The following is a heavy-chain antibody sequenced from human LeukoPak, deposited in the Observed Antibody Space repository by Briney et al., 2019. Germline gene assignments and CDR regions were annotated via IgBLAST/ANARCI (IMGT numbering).Heavy chain of an antibody. CDR2: IYYSGST. Sequence: PSETVSLTCTVSGGSISSSNYYWGWIRQPPGKGLEWIGSIYYSGSTYYNPSLYSRVTISVDMSKNQFSLKLSSVTAADTDVYYCARLTSGYNYPDYFDYWGQGTLVTVSS. CDR1: GGSISSSNYY. D-gene: IGHD5-18*01. J-gene: IGHJ4*02. V-gene: IGHV4-39*01. CDR3: ARLTSGYNYPDYFDY.